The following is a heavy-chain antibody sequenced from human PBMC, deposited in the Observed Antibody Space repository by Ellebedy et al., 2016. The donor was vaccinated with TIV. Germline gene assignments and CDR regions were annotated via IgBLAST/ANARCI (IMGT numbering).Heavy chain of an antibody. V-gene: IGHV1-8*01. D-gene: IGHD6-6*01. CDR2: MNPNSGNT. Sequence: AASVKVSCKASGYTFTNYDINWVRQATGQGLEWMGWMNPNSGNTGYVQKFQGRVTMTRNTSINPAYMELSSLRSDDTAVYYCARVPAYISSSNWFDPWGQGTLVIVSS. CDR3: ARVPAYISSSNWFDP. J-gene: IGHJ5*02. CDR1: GYTFTNYD.